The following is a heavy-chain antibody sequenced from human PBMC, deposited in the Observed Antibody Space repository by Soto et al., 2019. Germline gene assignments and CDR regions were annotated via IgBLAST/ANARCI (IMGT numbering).Heavy chain of an antibody. CDR2: IWFDGSNK. D-gene: IGHD1-1*01. V-gene: IGHV3-33*01. J-gene: IGHJ4*02. CDR1: GSIFTGYG. CDR3: ARDGIGETTFRGYIDS. Sequence: GGSLRLSCAASGSIFTGYGMHWVRQAPGKGLEWVAVIWFDGSNKYYADSVKGRFTISRDNSKNMLYLQMNSLRVEDTAVFYCARDGIGETTFRGYIDSWGQGPLVTVSS.